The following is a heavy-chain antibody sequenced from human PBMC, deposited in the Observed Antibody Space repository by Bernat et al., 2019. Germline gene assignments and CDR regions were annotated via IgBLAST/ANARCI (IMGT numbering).Heavy chain of an antibody. V-gene: IGHV3-21*01. D-gene: IGHD6-6*01. J-gene: IGHJ3*02. CDR1: GFSFSSYS. Sequence: EVQLVESGGGLVKPGGSLRLSCAASGFSFSSYSMSWVRQAPGKGLEWVSSISSSSTYIYHADSVKGRFTVSRDNAKNSLYLQMNSVRAEDTAVYYCAREHHEYGTFEDAFGIWGQGTMVTVSS. CDR3: AREHHEYGTFEDAFGI. CDR2: ISSSSTYI.